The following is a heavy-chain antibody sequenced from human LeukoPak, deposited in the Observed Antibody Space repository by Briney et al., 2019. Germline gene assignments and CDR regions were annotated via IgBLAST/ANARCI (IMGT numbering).Heavy chain of an antibody. V-gene: IGHV5-51*01. J-gene: IGHJ4*02. CDR3: ARLSLDGYNPSEYYFDY. D-gene: IGHD5-24*01. Sequence: GESLKISCKGSGYSFTSYWIGWVRQMPGKGLEWMGIIYAGDSDTRYSPSFQGQVTISADKSISTAYLQWSSLKASDTAMYCCARLSLDGYNPSEYYFDYWGQGTLVTVSS. CDR1: GYSFTSYW. CDR2: IYAGDSDT.